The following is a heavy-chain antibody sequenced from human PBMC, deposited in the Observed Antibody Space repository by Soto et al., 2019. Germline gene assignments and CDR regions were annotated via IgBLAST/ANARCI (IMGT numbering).Heavy chain of an antibody. CDR2: IDPSKSST. J-gene: IGHJ5*02. V-gene: IGHV5-10-1*01. CDR3: ARGSMTTGWDL. D-gene: IGHD6-19*01. CDR1: GYRFTTYW. Sequence: LGESLKISCKTSGYRFTTYWINWVRQMPGKGLEGMGRIDPSKSSTKYSPSFRGHVTISADKSISIAYLQWTGLQASDTAIYYCARGSMTTGWDLWGQGTQVTVSS.